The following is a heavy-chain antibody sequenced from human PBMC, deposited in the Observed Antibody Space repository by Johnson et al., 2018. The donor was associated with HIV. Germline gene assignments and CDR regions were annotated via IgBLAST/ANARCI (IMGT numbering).Heavy chain of an antibody. J-gene: IGHJ3*02. CDR3: ARGLGSRSACDI. Sequence: VQLVESGGGLVQPGGSLRLSCSASGFTVSSNYMSWVRQAPGKGLECVSVIYSGGSTYYADSVKGRFTISRDNSKNTLYLQMNSVGAEDTAVYYCARGLGSRSACDIWGQGTMVTVSS. V-gene: IGHV3-66*01. CDR2: IYSGGST. CDR1: GFTVSSNY. D-gene: IGHD2-2*01.